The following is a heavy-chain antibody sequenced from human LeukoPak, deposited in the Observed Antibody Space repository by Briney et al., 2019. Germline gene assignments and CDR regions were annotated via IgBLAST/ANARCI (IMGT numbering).Heavy chain of an antibody. Sequence: SETLSLTCTVSGGSISSYYWSWLRQPAGKGLEWIGRIYTSGSTNYNPSLKSRVTMSVDTSKTQFSLKLSSVTAADTAVYYCARENYDYVWGSLYYFDYWGQGTLVTVSS. J-gene: IGHJ4*02. V-gene: IGHV4-4*07. D-gene: IGHD3-16*01. CDR1: GGSISSYY. CDR3: ARENYDYVWGSLYYFDY. CDR2: IYTSGST.